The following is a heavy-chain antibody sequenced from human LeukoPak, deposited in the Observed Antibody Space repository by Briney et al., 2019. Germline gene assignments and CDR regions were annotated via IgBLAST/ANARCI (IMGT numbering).Heavy chain of an antibody. CDR2: IYYSGST. Sequence: SETLSLTCTVSGGSISSYYWSWIRQPPGKGLEWIGYIYYSGSTNKNASLKSRDTISVDTSKNHFSLKLSSVTAADTAVYYCAREGSSGWYPIWGQGTLVTVSS. V-gene: IGHV4-59*01. CDR3: AREGSSGWYPI. CDR1: GGSISSYY. J-gene: IGHJ4*02. D-gene: IGHD6-19*01.